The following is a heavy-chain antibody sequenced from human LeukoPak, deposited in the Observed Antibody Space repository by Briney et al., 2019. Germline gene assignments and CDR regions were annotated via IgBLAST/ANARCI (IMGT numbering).Heavy chain of an antibody. V-gene: IGHV3-9*01. D-gene: IGHD1-14*01. CDR1: GLTFDDYA. CDR3: AKDIATGNRLYYFDY. J-gene: IGHJ4*02. CDR2: ISWNSGSI. Sequence: GGSLRLSCAASGLTFDDYAMHWVRQAPGTGLEWVSGISWNSGSIGYADSVKGRFTISRDNAKNSLYLQMNSLRAEDTALYYCAKDIATGNRLYYFDYWGQGTLVTVSS.